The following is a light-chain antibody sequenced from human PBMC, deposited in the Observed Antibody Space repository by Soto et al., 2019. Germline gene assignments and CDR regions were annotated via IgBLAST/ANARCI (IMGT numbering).Light chain of an antibody. CDR1: SSDVGRYNY. CDR2: EVN. Sequence: QSALTQPPSASGSPGQSVTISCTGTSSDVGRYNYVSWYQQHPGRAPRLMIYEVNKRPSGVPDRFSGSKSGDTASLTVSGLQAEDEADYYCYSYAGSHNVFGTGTKLTVL. V-gene: IGLV2-8*01. J-gene: IGLJ1*01. CDR3: YSYAGSHNV.